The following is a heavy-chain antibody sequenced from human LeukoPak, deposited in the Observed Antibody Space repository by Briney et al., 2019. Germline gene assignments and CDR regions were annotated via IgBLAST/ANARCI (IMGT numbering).Heavy chain of an antibody. CDR3: ARHRSSGRDFDY. V-gene: IGHV1-2*02. D-gene: IGHD6-19*01. J-gene: IGHJ4*02. CDR2: INPNSGGT. CDR1: RYTFTDYY. Sequence: ASVKVSCKASRYTFTDYYIHWVRQAPGQGLEWMGWINPNSGGTNYAQKFQGRATMTRDTSISAAYMDLSSLRSDDTAVYYCARHRSSGRDFDYWGQGTLVTVSS.